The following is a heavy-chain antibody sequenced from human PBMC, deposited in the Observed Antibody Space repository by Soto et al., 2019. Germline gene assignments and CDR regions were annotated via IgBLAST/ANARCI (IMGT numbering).Heavy chain of an antibody. Sequence: GGSLRLSCAASGFTFSSYSMNWVRQAPGKGLEWVSYISSSSSTIYYADSVKGRFTISRDNAKNSLYLQMNSLRAEDTAVYYCARDPDYDFRPYYFDYWGQGTLVTVSS. D-gene: IGHD3-3*01. CDR2: ISSSSSTI. CDR1: GFTFSSYS. J-gene: IGHJ4*02. V-gene: IGHV3-48*01. CDR3: ARDPDYDFRPYYFDY.